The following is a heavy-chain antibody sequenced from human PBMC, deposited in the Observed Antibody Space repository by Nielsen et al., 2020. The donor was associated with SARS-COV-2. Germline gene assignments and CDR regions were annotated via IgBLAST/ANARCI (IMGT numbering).Heavy chain of an antibody. J-gene: IGHJ6*03. CDR2: YYSGGTT. V-gene: IGHV3-53*01. CDR1: GFIVSTKY. D-gene: IGHD2-15*01. Sequence: GGSLRLSCAASGFIVSTKYMNWVRQAPGKGLEWVSVYYSGGTTLYADSVKGRFIISRDNSRNTVYLQMNSLRAEDTAVYYCARVDGVARLYYMDVWGKGTTVTVSS. CDR3: ARVDGVARLYYMDV.